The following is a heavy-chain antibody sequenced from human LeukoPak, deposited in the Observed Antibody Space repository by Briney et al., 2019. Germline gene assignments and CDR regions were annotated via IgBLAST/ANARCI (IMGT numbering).Heavy chain of an antibody. CDR2: ISAYNGNT. CDR1: GYTFTSYG. Sequence: SAVKVSCKASGYTFTSYGISWVRQAPGQGLEWMGWISAYNGNTNYAQRFQGRVTITADKSTSTAYMELSSLRSEDTAVYYCARDTGATVDYWGQGTLVTVSS. D-gene: IGHD5-12*01. V-gene: IGHV1-18*01. CDR3: ARDTGATVDY. J-gene: IGHJ4*02.